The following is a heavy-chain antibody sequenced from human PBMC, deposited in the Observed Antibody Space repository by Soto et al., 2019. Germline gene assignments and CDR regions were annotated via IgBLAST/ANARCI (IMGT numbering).Heavy chain of an antibody. CDR3: ARRTERDAFDI. Sequence: GESLKISCKGSGYSFTSYWIGWVRQMPGKGLEWMGIIYPGDSDTSYSPSFQGQATISDYKAISTAYLQWSSLKASDTDMYYCARRTERDAFDIWGQGTMVTVSS. V-gene: IGHV5-51*01. CDR2: IYPGDSDT. CDR1: GYSFTSYW. J-gene: IGHJ3*02.